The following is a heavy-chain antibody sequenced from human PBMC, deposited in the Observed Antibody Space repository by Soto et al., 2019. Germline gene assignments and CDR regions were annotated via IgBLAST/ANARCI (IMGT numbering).Heavy chain of an antibody. CDR3: AGDRTRGLVRGDPFDY. J-gene: IGHJ4*02. CDR1: GYTFTSYG. Sequence: QFQLAQYGAEVKKPGASVKVSCKASGYTFTSYGITWVRQAPGQRLEWMGWISAYNGNTYSAQKLQGRVTMTTDTSSSTAYMELRSQRSDDRGVYYCAGDRTRGLVRGDPFDYWCQGTLVTVSS. D-gene: IGHD2-8*01. V-gene: IGHV1-18*04. CDR2: ISAYNGNT.